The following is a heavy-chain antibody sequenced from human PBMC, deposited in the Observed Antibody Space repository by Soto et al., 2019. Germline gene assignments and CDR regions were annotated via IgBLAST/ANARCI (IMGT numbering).Heavy chain of an antibody. D-gene: IGHD6-6*01. CDR2: IWYDGSNE. Sequence: PGGSLRLSCAASGFIFSDFAMHWVRQAPGKGLEWVAEIWYDGSNEYYGDSVKGRFTISRGNSKNTLYLQLNSLRAEDTAVYYCARVPEAGRPLFDYWGQGALVTVSS. CDR1: GFIFSDFA. J-gene: IGHJ4*02. V-gene: IGHV3-33*08. CDR3: ARVPEAGRPLFDY.